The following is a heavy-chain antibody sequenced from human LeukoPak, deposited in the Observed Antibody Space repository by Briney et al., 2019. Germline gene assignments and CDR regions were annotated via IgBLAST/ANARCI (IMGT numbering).Heavy chain of an antibody. D-gene: IGHD3-10*01. CDR2: IHYNGIT. CDR1: GSMYNYY. J-gene: IGHJ3*02. V-gene: IGHV4-59*08. CDR3: ARHTPLYYYDSGRSAFDI. Sequence: SETLSLTCTVSGSMYNYYWSWIRQPPGKGLEWIGYIHYNGITNYNPSLKSRVTMSLDTSKNQVSLKLNSVTAADTAVYYCARHTPLYYYDSGRSAFDIWGQGTMVTVSS.